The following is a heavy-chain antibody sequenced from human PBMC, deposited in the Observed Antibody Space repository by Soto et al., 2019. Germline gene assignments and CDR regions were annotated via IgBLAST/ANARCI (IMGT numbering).Heavy chain of an antibody. D-gene: IGHD3-3*01. CDR2: ISYDGSNK. CDR1: GFTFSSYA. CDR3: ARDPHSDFWSGYLDY. Sequence: GGSLRLSCAASGFTFSSYAMHWVRQAPGKGLEWVAVISYDGSNKYYADSVKGRFTISRDNSKNTLYLQMNSLRAEDTAVYYCARDPHSDFWSGYLDYWGQGTLVTVSS. J-gene: IGHJ4*02. V-gene: IGHV3-30-3*01.